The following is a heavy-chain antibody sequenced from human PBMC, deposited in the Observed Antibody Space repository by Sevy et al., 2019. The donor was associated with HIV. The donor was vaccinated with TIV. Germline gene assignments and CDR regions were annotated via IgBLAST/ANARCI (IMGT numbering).Heavy chain of an antibody. CDR1: GFTFSSYS. D-gene: IGHD5-18*01. J-gene: IGHJ4*02. V-gene: IGHV3-48*02. Sequence: GGSLRLSCAASGFTFSSYSMNWVRQAPGKGLEWVSYISSSSSIIYYADSVKGRFTISRDNAKNSLYLQMHSLRDEDTAVYYCARGGQLWSYYFDYWGQGTLVTVSS. CDR3: ARGGQLWSYYFDY. CDR2: ISSSSSII.